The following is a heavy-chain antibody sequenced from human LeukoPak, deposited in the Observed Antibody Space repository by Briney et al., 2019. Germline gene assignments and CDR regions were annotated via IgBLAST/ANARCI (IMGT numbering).Heavy chain of an antibody. J-gene: IGHJ4*02. CDR2: INPNSGGT. CDR3: ARPPFYDGSGYHLDY. V-gene: IGHV1-2*02. CDR1: GYTFTGYY. D-gene: IGHD3-22*01. Sequence: GASVKVSCKASGYTFTGYYMHWVRQAPGQGLEWMGWINPNSGGTNYAQKFQGRVTMTRDTSISTAYMELSRLRSDDTAVYYCARPPFYDGSGYHLDYWGQGTLVTVSS.